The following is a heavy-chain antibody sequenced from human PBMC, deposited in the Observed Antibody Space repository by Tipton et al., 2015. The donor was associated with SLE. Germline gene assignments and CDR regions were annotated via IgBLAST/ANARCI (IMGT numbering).Heavy chain of an antibody. CDR3: ARGLTIFGVVITPFDY. CDR1: GDSVSSNSAA. V-gene: IGHV6-1*01. CDR2: TYYRSKWYN. D-gene: IGHD3-3*01. Sequence: GLVKPSQTLSLTCAISGDSVSSNSAAWNWIRQSPSRGLEWLGRTYYRSKWYNDYAVSVKSRITINPDTSKNQFSLQLNSVTAADTAVYYCARGLTIFGVVITPFDYWGQGTLVTVSS. J-gene: IGHJ4*02.